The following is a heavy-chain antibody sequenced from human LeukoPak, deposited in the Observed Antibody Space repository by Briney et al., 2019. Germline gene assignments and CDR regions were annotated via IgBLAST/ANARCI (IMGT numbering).Heavy chain of an antibody. V-gene: IGHV1-18*01. CDR1: GYTFTSYG. Sequence: ASVKVSCKASGYTFTSYGISWVRQAPGQGLEWMGWISAYNGNTNYAQKLQGRVTMTTDTSTSTAYMELRSLRSDDTAVYYCARHPTYCSGGSCYITKGNDYYYYMDVWGKGTTVTVSS. CDR2: ISAYNGNT. CDR3: ARHPTYCSGGSCYITKGNDYYYYMDV. J-gene: IGHJ6*03. D-gene: IGHD2-15*01.